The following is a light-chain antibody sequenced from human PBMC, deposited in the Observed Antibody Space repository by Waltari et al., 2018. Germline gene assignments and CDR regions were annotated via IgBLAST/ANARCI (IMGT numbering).Light chain of an antibody. CDR2: GAS. Sequence: EIVMTQSPATLSVSPGERATLSCRASQSVSSNLAWYQQKPGQAPRLLISGASTRATGIPARFSGSGSGTEFTLTISSLQSEDFAVYYCQQYNNWPRGYTFGQGTKLEIK. V-gene: IGKV3-15*01. CDR1: QSVSSN. J-gene: IGKJ2*01. CDR3: QQYNNWPRGYT.